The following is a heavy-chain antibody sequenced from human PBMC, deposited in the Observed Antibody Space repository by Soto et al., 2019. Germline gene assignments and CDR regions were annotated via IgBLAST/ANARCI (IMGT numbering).Heavy chain of an antibody. D-gene: IGHD6-13*01. V-gene: IGHV4-59*08. CDR3: ARHSYSSSWNDY. CDR1: GGSISSYY. Sequence: SETLSLTCTVSGGSISSYYWSWIRQPPGKGLEWIGYIYYSGSTNYNPSLKSRVTISVDTSKNQFSLKLSSVTAADTAVYYCARHSYSSSWNDYWGQGTLVTV. J-gene: IGHJ4*02. CDR2: IYYSGST.